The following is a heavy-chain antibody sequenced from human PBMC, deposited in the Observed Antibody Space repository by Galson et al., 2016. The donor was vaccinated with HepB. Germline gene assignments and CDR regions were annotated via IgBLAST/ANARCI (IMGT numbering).Heavy chain of an antibody. CDR3: ARVKLAGSYSYYGLDV. J-gene: IGHJ6*02. Sequence: SLRLSCAASGFTFSGAGMHWVRQAPGKGLEWVAIIWFDGSKKYYADSVKGRFTISRDNSNNSLHLQMNSLRVEDKGVYFCARVKLAGSYSYYGLDVWGQGTTVTVS. CDR2: IWFDGSKK. V-gene: IGHV3-33*01. CDR1: GFTFSGAG.